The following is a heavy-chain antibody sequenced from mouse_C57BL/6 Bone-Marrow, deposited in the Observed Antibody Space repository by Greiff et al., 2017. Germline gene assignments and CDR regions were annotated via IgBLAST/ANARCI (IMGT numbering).Heavy chain of an antibody. CDR2: IYPGSGST. J-gene: IGHJ2*01. CDR1: GYTFTSYW. V-gene: IGHV1-55*01. Sequence: QVQLQQSGAELVKPGASVKMSCKASGYTFTSYWITWVKQRPGQGLEWIGDIYPGSGSTIYNEKFKSKATLTVDTSSSTAYMQLSSLTSEDSAVYYCARRSPITTVVPYWGQGTTLTVSS. D-gene: IGHD1-1*01. CDR3: ARRSPITTVVPY.